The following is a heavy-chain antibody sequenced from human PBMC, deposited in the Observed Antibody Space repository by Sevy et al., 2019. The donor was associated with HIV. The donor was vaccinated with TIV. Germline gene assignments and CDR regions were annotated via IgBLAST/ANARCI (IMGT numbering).Heavy chain of an antibody. V-gene: IGHV3-49*03. CDR1: GFTFGDFA. CDR2: IRSKDYGGTT. D-gene: IGHD2-21*01. Sequence: GSLRLSCTTSGFTFGDFAMSWFRQAPGKGLEWGGFIRSKDYGGTTEYAASVKGRFTISRDDSKNIAYMQMNSLKTEDTAVYYCTRDGGGGNILASYYYYDMDVWGQGTTVTVSS. CDR3: TRDGGGGNILASYYYYDMDV. J-gene: IGHJ6*02.